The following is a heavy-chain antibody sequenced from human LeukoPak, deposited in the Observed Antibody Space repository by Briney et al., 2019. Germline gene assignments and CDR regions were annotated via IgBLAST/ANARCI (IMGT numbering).Heavy chain of an antibody. CDR1: GFTFSSYS. J-gene: IGHJ6*03. V-gene: IGHV3-30*02. Sequence: GGSLRLSCAASGFTFSSYSMHWVRQAPGKGLEWVAFIRYDGSNKYYADSVKGRFTISRDNSKNTLYLQMNSLRAEDTAVYYCAKTEYYYDSSGMTRNYYYYMDVWGKGITVTISS. D-gene: IGHD3-22*01. CDR2: IRYDGSNK. CDR3: AKTEYYYDSSGMTRNYYYYMDV.